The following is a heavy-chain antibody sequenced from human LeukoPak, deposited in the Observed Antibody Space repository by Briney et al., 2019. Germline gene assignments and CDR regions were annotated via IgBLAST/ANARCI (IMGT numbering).Heavy chain of an antibody. D-gene: IGHD5-18*01. CDR2: ISSSSSII. CDR1: GLTFSSYS. CDR3: ARGSIQPGD. V-gene: IGHV3-48*01. J-gene: IGHJ4*02. Sequence: GGSLRLSCAASGLTFSSYSMNWVRQAPGKGLEWVSYISSSSSIIYYADSVKGRFTISRDNAKKSLYLQMNSLRAEDTAVYYCARGSIQPGDWGQGTLVTVSS.